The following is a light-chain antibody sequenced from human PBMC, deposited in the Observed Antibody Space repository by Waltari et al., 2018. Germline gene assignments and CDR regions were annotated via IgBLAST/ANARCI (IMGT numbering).Light chain of an antibody. Sequence: HSALTQPASVSGSPGQSITISCTGTSSDIGVDNYVSWYQQYPGKAPQVIIYEVTKRPSGVSNRFAGSKSGNTASLTISGLQAEDEADYYCSSYSTISSPVQFGGGTTLTVL. V-gene: IGLV2-14*01. CDR1: SSDIGVDNY. J-gene: IGLJ2*01. CDR2: EVT. CDR3: SSYSTISSPVQ.